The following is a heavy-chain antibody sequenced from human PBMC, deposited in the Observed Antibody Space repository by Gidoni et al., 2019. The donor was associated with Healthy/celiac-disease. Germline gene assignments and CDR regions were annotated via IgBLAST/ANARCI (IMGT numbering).Heavy chain of an antibody. J-gene: IGHJ4*02. CDR1: GFTFRSYA. D-gene: IGHD6-13*01. CDR3: AKDFTGIAAAGGGY. CDR2: ISGSGGSK. V-gene: IGHV3-23*01. Sequence: EVQLLESGGGLVQPGGSLRLSCADSGFTFRSYAMSWVRQAPGKGLEWVAAISGSGGSKYYADSVKGRFTISRDNSKNTLYLQMNSLRAEDTAVYYCAKDFTGIAAAGGGYWGQGTLVTVSS.